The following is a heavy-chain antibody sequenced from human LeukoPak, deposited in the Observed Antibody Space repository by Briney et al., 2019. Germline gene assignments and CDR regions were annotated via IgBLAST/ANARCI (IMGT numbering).Heavy chain of an antibody. Sequence: PGGSLRLSCAASGFTFSSYAMHWVRQAPGKGLEWVAVISYDGSNKYYADSVKGRFTISRDNSKNTLYLQMNSLRAEDTAVYYCASRIAGASLYYDYGMDVWGQGTTITVSS. V-gene: IGHV3-30-3*01. CDR3: ASRIAGASLYYDYGMDV. D-gene: IGHD6-13*01. CDR2: ISYDGSNK. CDR1: GFTFSSYA. J-gene: IGHJ6*02.